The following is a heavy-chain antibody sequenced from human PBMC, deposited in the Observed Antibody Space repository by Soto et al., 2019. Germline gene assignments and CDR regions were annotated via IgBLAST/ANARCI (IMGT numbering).Heavy chain of an antibody. V-gene: IGHV1-46*01. J-gene: IGHJ3*01. CDR3: ARPLIGNTVDL. CDR2: LHPSRGTA. CDR1: GYTFINYF. Sequence: QAQLLQSGAEMKKPGASVKVSCKASGYTFINYFIHWVRQAPGQGLEWIGILHPSRGTADYAQKFKGRVTLTTDMSTRTVYMDLSNLRSEDTAVYYCARPLIGNTVDLWGQGTTVTVSS. D-gene: IGHD1-7*01.